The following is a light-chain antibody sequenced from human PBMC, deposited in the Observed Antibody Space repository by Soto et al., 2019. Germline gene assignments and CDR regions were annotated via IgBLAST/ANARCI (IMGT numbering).Light chain of an antibody. Sequence: QSVLTQPPSASGTAGQRVTISCSGTSSNIVSNAVAWYQHLPGTAPKLLIYSNNERPSGVPDRFSGSKSGTSASLAISGLQSEDEADYYCAAWDDRLPGLVFGGGTKLTVL. CDR3: AAWDDRLPGLV. J-gene: IGLJ3*02. V-gene: IGLV1-44*01. CDR1: SSNIVSNA. CDR2: SNN.